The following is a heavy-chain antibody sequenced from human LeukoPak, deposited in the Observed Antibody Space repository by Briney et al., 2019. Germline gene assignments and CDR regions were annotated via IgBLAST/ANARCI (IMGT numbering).Heavy chain of an antibody. CDR2: INHSGST. Sequence: PSETLSLTCAVYGGSFSGYYWSWIRQPPGKGLEWIGEINHSGSTNYNPSLKSRVTISADTSKNQFSLKLSSVTAADTAVYYCARAKVCSGGSCYYPYYYGMDVWGKGTTVTVSS. CDR1: GGSFSGYY. CDR3: ARAKVCSGGSCYYPYYYGMDV. D-gene: IGHD2-15*01. J-gene: IGHJ6*04. V-gene: IGHV4-34*01.